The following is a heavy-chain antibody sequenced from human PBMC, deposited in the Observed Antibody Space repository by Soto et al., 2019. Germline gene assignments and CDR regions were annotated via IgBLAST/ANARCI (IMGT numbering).Heavy chain of an antibody. J-gene: IGHJ3*02. CDR2: IIPILGIA. CDR1: GGTFSSYT. V-gene: IGHV1-69*08. Sequence: QVQLVQSGAEVKKPGSSVKVSCKASGGTFSSYTISWVRQAPGQGLEWMGRIIPILGIANYAQKFQGRVTMTAGKSTSTADGELSRLSSEDRAVYYCARDDYYRAVHAPDAHREVGAFDIWGQGTMVTVSS. CDR3: ARDDYYRAVHAPDAHREVGAFDI. D-gene: IGHD2-21*02.